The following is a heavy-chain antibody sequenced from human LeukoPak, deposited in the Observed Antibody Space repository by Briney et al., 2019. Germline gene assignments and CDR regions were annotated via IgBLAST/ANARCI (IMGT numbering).Heavy chain of an antibody. V-gene: IGHV4-34*12. CDR3: ARVRYNWNRDFDY. CDR1: GGSFSGYY. Sequence: SETLSLTCAVYGGSFSGYYWSWIRQPPGKGLEWIGSMFHSGSTYYNPSLKSRVTMSVDTSKNQFSLKLSSVTAADTAVYYCARVRYNWNRDFDYWGQGTLVTVSS. CDR2: MFHSGST. D-gene: IGHD1-20*01. J-gene: IGHJ4*02.